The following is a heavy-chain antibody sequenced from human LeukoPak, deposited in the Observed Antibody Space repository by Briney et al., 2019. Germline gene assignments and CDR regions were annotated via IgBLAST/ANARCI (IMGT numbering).Heavy chain of an antibody. CDR2: IKQDGSEK. CDR3: AGEAYYDFWSGYPKRAFDI. J-gene: IGHJ3*02. V-gene: IGHV3-7*01. D-gene: IGHD3-3*01. Sequence: PGGSLRLSCAASGFTFSSYWMSWVRQAPGKGLEWVANIKQDGSEKYYVDSVKGRFTISRDNAKNSLYLQMISLRAEDTAVYYCAGEAYYDFWSGYPKRAFDIWGQGTMVTVSS. CDR1: GFTFSSYW.